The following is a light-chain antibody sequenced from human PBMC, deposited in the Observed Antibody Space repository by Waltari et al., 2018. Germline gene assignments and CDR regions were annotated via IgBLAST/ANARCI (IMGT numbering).Light chain of an antibody. CDR2: DAS. CDR1: RYGGTS. Sequence: EIVMTQSPATPSMSPGERATLSCRASRYGGTSLAWYQQKPGQAPRLLIYDASARATGIPARFSGSGSGTEFTLTISSLQSEDFVVYYCQQYNYWPPAYSFGQGTKLEIK. J-gene: IGKJ2*01. CDR3: QQYNYWPPAYS. V-gene: IGKV3-15*01.